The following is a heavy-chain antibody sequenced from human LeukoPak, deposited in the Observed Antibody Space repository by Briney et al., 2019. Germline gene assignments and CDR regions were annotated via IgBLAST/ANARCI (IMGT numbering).Heavy chain of an antibody. V-gene: IGHV3-53*01. CDR2: IYSGGST. Sequence: PGGSLRLSCAASGFTFSSAWMNWVRQAPGKGLEWVSVIYSGGSTYYADSVKGRFTISRDNSKNTLYLQMNSLRAEDTAVYYCARGPYYDSSPFDYWGQGTLVTVSS. J-gene: IGHJ4*02. CDR3: ARGPYYDSSPFDY. CDR1: GFTFSSAW. D-gene: IGHD3-22*01.